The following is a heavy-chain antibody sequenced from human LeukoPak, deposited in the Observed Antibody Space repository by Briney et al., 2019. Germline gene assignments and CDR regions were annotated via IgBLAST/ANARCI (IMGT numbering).Heavy chain of an antibody. V-gene: IGHV3-11*04. CDR1: GLTLNYDW. CDR2: ISTSGSTT. D-gene: IGHD3-10*02. J-gene: IGHJ4*02. CDR3: ARGALHVFDY. Sequence: PGGSLRLSCAASGLTLNYDWMTWVRQAPGKGLEWVSCISTSGSTTYYADSVKGRFTISRDNAKNSLFLQMNTLTVEDTAVYYCARGALHVFDYWGQGTPVTVSS.